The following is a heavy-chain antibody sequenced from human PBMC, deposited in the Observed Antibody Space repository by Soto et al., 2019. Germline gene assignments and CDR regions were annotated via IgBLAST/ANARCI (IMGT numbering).Heavy chain of an antibody. CDR3: AKDSRSASSFYYYGMDV. CDR2: ISYDGSNK. D-gene: IGHD6-6*01. CDR1: GFTFSSYG. Sequence: PGGSLRLSCAASGFTFSSYGMHWVRQAPGKGLEWVAVISYDGSNKYYADSVKGRFTISRDNSKNTLYLQMNSLRAEDTAVYYCAKDSRSASSFYYYGMDVWGQGTTVTVSS. J-gene: IGHJ6*02. V-gene: IGHV3-30*18.